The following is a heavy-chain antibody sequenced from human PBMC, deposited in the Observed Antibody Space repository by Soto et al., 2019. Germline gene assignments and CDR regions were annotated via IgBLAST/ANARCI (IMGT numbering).Heavy chain of an antibody. CDR2: ISGSGGST. V-gene: IGHV3-23*01. CDR1: GFTFSSYA. CDR3: AKAQGFRSRKDYSYGMDV. D-gene: IGHD6-13*01. Sequence: PGGSLRLSCAASGFTFSSYAVSWVRQAPGKGLEWVSAISGSGGSTYYADSVKGRFTISRDNSKNTLYLQMNSLRAKDTAVYYCAKAQGFRSRKDYSYGMDVWGQGTTVTVSS. J-gene: IGHJ6*02.